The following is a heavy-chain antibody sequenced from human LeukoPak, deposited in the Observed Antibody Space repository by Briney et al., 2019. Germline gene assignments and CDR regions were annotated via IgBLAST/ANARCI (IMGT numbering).Heavy chain of an antibody. CDR1: GFTFSSYG. D-gene: IGHD2-21*01. J-gene: IGHJ3*02. CDR3: AKKTMTGGGGGDLDI. Sequence: GGSLRLSCAASGFTFSSYGMHWVRQAPGKGLEWVSFIRFDGTNKFYAVSLKGRFPISRYNSMNPLYLHMHSLRPEDTAVYYCAKKTMTGGGGGDLDIWGQGTMVTVSS. V-gene: IGHV3-30*02. CDR2: IRFDGTNK.